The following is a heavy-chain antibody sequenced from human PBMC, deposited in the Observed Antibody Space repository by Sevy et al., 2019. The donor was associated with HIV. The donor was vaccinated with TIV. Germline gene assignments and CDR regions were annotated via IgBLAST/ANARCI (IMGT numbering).Heavy chain of an antibody. J-gene: IGHJ4*02. Sequence: GGSLRLSCAASGFIFSNYNMNWVRQAPGKGLEWVSSISSSSSYIYYADSVKGRFTISRDNAKNSLYLQINSLRDEDTAVYYCAGENYYDSEGYRFDYWGQGTLVTVSS. D-gene: IGHD3-22*01. CDR3: AGENYYDSEGYRFDY. CDR2: ISSSSSYI. CDR1: GFIFSNYN. V-gene: IGHV3-21*01.